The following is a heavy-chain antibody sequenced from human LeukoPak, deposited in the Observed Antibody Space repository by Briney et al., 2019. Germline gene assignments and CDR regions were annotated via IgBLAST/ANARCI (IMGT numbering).Heavy chain of an antibody. D-gene: IGHD3-22*01. Sequence: GGSLRLSCAVSGITLNNYGMSWVRQAPGKGLEWVAGISGSGGGTNYADSVKGRFTISRDNAKNILYLQMNNLRAEDTAVYFCAKRGVVIRVILVGFHKEAYYFDSWGQGALVTVSS. J-gene: IGHJ4*02. CDR2: ISGSGGGT. CDR1: GITLNNYG. CDR3: AKRGVVIRVILVGFHKEAYYFDS. V-gene: IGHV3-23*01.